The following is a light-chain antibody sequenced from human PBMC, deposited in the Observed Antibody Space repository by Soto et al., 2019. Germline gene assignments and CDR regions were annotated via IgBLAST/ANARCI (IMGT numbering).Light chain of an antibody. CDR1: SSDVGSYNR. Sequence: QSALTQPPSVSGSPGQSVTISCTGTSSDVGSYNRVSWYQQPPGTAPKLMIYEVSNRPSGVPDRFSGSKSGNTASLTISGLQAEDEADYYCSSYTSSSPLDVFGTGTQLTVL. CDR3: SSYTSSSPLDV. CDR2: EVS. J-gene: IGLJ1*01. V-gene: IGLV2-18*02.